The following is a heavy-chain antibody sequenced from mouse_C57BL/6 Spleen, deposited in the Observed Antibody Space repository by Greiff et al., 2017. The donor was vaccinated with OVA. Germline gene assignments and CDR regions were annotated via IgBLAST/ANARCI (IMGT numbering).Heavy chain of an antibody. D-gene: IGHD1-1*01. Sequence: VQLKQSGPVLVKPGASVKMSCKASGYTFTDYYMNWVKQSHGKSLEWIGVINPYNGGTSYNQKFKGKATLPVDKSSSTAYMELNSLTSEDSAVYYCARETDYGSSPYIDYWGQGTTRTVSS. CDR2: INPYNGGT. CDR3: ARETDYGSSPYIDY. V-gene: IGHV1-19*01. J-gene: IGHJ2*01. CDR1: GYTFTDYY.